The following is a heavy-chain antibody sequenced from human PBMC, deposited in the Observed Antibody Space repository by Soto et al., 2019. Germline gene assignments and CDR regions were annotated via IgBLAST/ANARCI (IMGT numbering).Heavy chain of an antibody. J-gene: IGHJ6*02. D-gene: IGHD3-9*01. CDR1: GFTFSSYS. V-gene: IGHV3-21*01. CDR3: AIDQGYYDILTGYYRDYYYGMDV. CDR2: ISSSSSYI. Sequence: EVQLVESGGGLVKPGGSLRLSCAASGFTFSSYSMNWVRQAPGKGLEWVSSISSSSSYIYYADSVKGQFTISRDNVKNSLYLQMISLRAEDMAVYYCAIDQGYYDILTGYYRDYYYGMDVLGQGTTVTVSS.